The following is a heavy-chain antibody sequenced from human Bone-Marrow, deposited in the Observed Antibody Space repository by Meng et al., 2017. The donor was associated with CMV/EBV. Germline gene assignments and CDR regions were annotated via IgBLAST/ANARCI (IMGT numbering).Heavy chain of an antibody. CDR2: IYWDDDM. Sequence: LKEFGLALVNPTQIFPLTCTLSGFSLSTSGVGVVWIRQPPGTALEWLALIYWDDDMRYSPSMKSRLTITKDTTKNQVVLTMTNMDPVDTATYYCAHNSIRVYFDYWGQGTLVTVSS. CDR1: GFSLSTSGVG. V-gene: IGHV2-5*02. CDR3: AHNSIRVYFDY. D-gene: IGHD2/OR15-2a*01. J-gene: IGHJ4*02.